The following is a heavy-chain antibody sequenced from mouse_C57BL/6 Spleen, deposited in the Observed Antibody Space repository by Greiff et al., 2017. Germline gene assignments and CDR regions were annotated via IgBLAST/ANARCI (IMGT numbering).Heavy chain of an antibody. V-gene: IGHV3-6*01. CDR1: GYSFTSGHY. CDR3: ASSNYYYFDY. J-gene: IGHJ2*01. Sequence: ESGPGLVKPSPSLSLTCSVTGYSFTSGHYRNWIRQFPGNKLEWMGYIRYDSSNNYNPSLKNRISITRDTSKNQVFLKLNSVTTEDTAKYYGASSNYYYFDYWGQGTTLTVSS. D-gene: IGHD2-5*01. CDR2: IRYDSSN.